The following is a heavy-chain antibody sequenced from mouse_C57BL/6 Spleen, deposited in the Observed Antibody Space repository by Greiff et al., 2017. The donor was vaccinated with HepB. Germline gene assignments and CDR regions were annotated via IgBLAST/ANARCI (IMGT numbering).Heavy chain of an antibody. J-gene: IGHJ3*01. CDR1: GYHFTDHT. V-gene: IGHV1-78*01. CDR2: IYPRDGST. CDR3: ARDEGQLRPFAY. Sequence: QVQLKESDAELVKPGASVQISCKVSGYHFTDHTIHWMKQRPEPGLEWILYIYPRDGSTKYNEKFKCQATLTADKSSSTASMQLNSLTSEDSAVYFCARDEGQLRPFAYWGQGTLVTVSA. D-gene: IGHD3-2*02.